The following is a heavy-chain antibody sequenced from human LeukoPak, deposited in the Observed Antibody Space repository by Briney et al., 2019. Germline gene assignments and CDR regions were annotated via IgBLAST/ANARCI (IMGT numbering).Heavy chain of an antibody. V-gene: IGHV1-69*01. D-gene: IGHD2-21*02. Sequence: SVKVSCKASGGTLSSYAISWVRQAPGQGLEWMGGIIPIFGTANYAQKFQGRVTITADESTSTAYMELSSLRSEDTAVYYCAISRAGWVVTYAFDIWGQGTMVTVSS. CDR3: AISRAGWVVTYAFDI. J-gene: IGHJ3*02. CDR2: IIPIFGTA. CDR1: GGTLSSYA.